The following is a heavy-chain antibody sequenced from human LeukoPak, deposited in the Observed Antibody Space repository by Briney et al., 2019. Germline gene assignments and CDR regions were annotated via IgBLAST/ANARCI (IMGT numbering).Heavy chain of an antibody. D-gene: IGHD6-13*01. V-gene: IGHV3-7*01. Sequence: GGSLRLSCAAPGFTFSSYWMSWVRQAPGKGLEWVANIKQDGSEKYYVDSVEGRFTISRDNAKSSLYLQMNSLRAEDTAVYYCAKSSSWSFLFDYWGQGTLVTVSS. CDR2: IKQDGSEK. CDR1: GFTFSSYW. CDR3: AKSSSWSFLFDY. J-gene: IGHJ4*02.